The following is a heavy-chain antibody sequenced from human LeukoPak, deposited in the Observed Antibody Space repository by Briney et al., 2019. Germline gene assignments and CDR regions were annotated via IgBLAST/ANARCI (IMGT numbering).Heavy chain of an antibody. CDR1: GFTFSNYW. V-gene: IGHV3-7*01. J-gene: IGHJ4*02. Sequence: GGSLRLSCAASGFTFSNYWMSWVRQAPGKGLEWVANIEQDGGEKNYVDSVKGRFTISRDNAGNSLYLQMNSLRAEDTAVYYCARDRGYSTFDYWGQGTLVTVSS. CDR2: IEQDGGEK. D-gene: IGHD4-23*01. CDR3: ARDRGYSTFDY.